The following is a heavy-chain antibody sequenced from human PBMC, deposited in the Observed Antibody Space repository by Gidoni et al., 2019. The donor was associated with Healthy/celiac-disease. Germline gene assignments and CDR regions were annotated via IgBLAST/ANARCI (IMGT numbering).Heavy chain of an antibody. CDR1: GGSFSGYY. Sequence: HVQLQQWGAGLLKPSETLSLTCAVYGGSFSGYYWSWIRQPPGKGLEWIGEINHSGSTNYNPSLKSRVTISVDTSKNQFSLKLSSVTAADTAVYYCARGYYDSSGYYFRRGYYYGMDVWGQGTTVTVSS. V-gene: IGHV4-34*01. J-gene: IGHJ6*02. CDR3: ARGYYDSSGYYFRRGYYYGMDV. D-gene: IGHD3-22*01. CDR2: INHSGST.